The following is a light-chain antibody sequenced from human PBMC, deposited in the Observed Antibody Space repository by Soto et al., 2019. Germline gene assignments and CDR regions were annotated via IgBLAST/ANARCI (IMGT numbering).Light chain of an antibody. V-gene: IGLV2-14*03. CDR2: DVA. CDR3: SSYTSSSTYV. Sequence: QSVLTQPASVSGSPGQSITISCTGISADVGTSNFVSWYQHHPGKAPRLILYDVANRPSGVSNRFSGSKSGDTASLTISGLQADDEADYYCSSYTSSSTYVFGTGTKVTV. J-gene: IGLJ1*01. CDR1: SADVGTSNF.